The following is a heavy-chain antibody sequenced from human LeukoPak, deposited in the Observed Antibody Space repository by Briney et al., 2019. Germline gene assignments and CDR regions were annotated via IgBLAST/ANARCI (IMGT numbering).Heavy chain of an antibody. CDR2: IYHSGNT. V-gene: IGHV4-59*08. J-gene: IGHJ3*02. CDR3: ARQPSGTAAFDI. Sequence: SETVSLTCAVSGGSISSYYWSWIRQSPGKGLEWIAYIYHSGNTNYNPSFKSRVTISVDTSKNQFSLKLTSVAAADTAIYYCARQPSGTAAFDIWGQGTMVTVSS. CDR1: GGSISSYY. D-gene: IGHD1/OR15-1a*01.